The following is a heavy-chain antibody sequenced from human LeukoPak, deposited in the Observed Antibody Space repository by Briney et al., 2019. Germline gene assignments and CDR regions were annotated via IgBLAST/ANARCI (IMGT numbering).Heavy chain of an antibody. D-gene: IGHD6-13*01. J-gene: IGHJ4*02. Sequence: SETLSLTCTVSGGSFSTNYWSWLRQPPGKGLEWIGYIHTSGATNYNPSLKSRVTTSIDTSRNQSPLELTSVTAADTALYYCARHTSRWPNRVLDSWGQGSLVTVSS. CDR1: GGSFSTNY. V-gene: IGHV4-4*08. CDR2: IHTSGAT. CDR3: ARHTSRWPNRVLDS.